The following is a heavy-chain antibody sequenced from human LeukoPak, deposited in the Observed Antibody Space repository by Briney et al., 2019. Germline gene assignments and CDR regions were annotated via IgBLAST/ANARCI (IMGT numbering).Heavy chain of an antibody. CDR2: ISNDGSRK. CDR1: GFTFSRHG. CDR3: VRDPSGSGFAFDS. V-gene: IGHV3-30*03. J-gene: IGHJ4*02. Sequence: PGGSLRLSCAPSGFTFSRHGMHWVRQAPGKGLEWVAIISNDGSRKYYAHSVKGRFTISRDNSEDTLYLQMNSLRAEDTAVYYCVRDPSGSGFAFDSWGQGALVTVSS. D-gene: IGHD1-1*01.